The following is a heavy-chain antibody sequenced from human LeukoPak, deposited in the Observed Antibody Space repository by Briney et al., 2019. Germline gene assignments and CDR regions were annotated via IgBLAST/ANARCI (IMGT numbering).Heavy chain of an antibody. D-gene: IGHD2-2*01. CDR3: ARRYCSSTSCTLDY. CDR2: IGSGTTTI. CDR1: GFTFSSFT. J-gene: IGHJ4*02. V-gene: IGHV3-48*04. Sequence: GGSLRLSCAASGFTFSSFTMNWVRQAPGKGLEWVSYIGSGTTTIYYADSVKGRFTISRDNAKNSLYLQMNSLRAEDTAVYYCARRYCSSTSCTLDYWGQGTLVTVSS.